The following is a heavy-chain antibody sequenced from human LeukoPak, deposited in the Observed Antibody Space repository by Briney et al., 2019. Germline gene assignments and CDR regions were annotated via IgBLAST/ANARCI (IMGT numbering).Heavy chain of an antibody. V-gene: IGHV3-23*01. D-gene: IGHD6-19*01. CDR3: AKIPVSYSSGWSNFDY. CDR1: GFTFSSYA. J-gene: IGHJ4*02. Sequence: GGSLRLSCAASGFTFSSYAMSWVRQAPVKGLEWVSGISGSGGSTYYADSVKGRFTISRDNSKNTLYLQMNSLRAEDTAVYYCAKIPVSYSSGWSNFDYWGRGTLVTVSS. CDR2: ISGSGGST.